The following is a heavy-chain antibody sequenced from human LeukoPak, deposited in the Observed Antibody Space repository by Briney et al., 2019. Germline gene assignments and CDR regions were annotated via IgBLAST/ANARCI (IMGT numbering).Heavy chain of an antibody. CDR1: GFTFSSYE. V-gene: IGHV3-48*03. J-gene: IGHJ4*02. D-gene: IGHD5-18*01. Sequence: PRGSLRLSCAASGFTFSSYEMNWVRQAPGRGLEWVSYISSSGSTIYYADSVKGRFTISRDNAKNSLYLQMNSLRAEDTAVYYCAKDRRIQLWLGFDYWGQGTLVTVSS. CDR3: AKDRRIQLWLGFDY. CDR2: ISSSGSTI.